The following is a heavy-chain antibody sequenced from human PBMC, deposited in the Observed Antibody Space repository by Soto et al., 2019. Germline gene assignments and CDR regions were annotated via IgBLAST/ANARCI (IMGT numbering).Heavy chain of an antibody. D-gene: IGHD4-17*01. Sequence: QLQLQASGPGRVKPSETLSLTCTVSGGSVSSSSYYWGWIRQPPGKGLEFIGSISYSGSSYYNPSLQSPVTISVDTSKNQLSLKLSSVTAADTAVYYCARPGNGDYYFDYWGQGTLVTVSS. V-gene: IGHV4-39*01. CDR2: ISYSGSS. CDR1: GGSVSSSSYY. CDR3: ARPGNGDYYFDY. J-gene: IGHJ4*02.